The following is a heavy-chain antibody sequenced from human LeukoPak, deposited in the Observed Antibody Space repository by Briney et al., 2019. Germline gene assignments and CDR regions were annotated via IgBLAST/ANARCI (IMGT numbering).Heavy chain of an antibody. Sequence: SETLSLTCTVSGGSISSYYWSWIRQPPGKGLEWIGYIYYSGSTNYNPSLKSRVTISVDTSKNQFSLKLSSVTAADTAVYYCARGGRGEIDYWGQGTLVTVSS. CDR2: IYYSGST. D-gene: IGHD3-10*01. CDR1: GGSISSYY. J-gene: IGHJ4*02. V-gene: IGHV4-59*01. CDR3: ARGGRGEIDY.